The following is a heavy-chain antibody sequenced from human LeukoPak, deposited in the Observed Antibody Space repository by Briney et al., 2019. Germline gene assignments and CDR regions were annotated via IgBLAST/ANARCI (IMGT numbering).Heavy chain of an antibody. CDR2: ISGSGGST. Sequence: PGGSLRLSCAASGFTFSSYAMSWVRQAPGKGLEWVSAISGSGGSTYYADSVAGRFIISRDKSKNTMYVQMNSLRDEDTAVYYCAKGSCSSTSCHFDYWGQGTLVTVSS. CDR1: GFTFSSYA. D-gene: IGHD2-2*01. J-gene: IGHJ4*02. V-gene: IGHV3-23*01. CDR3: AKGSCSSTSCHFDY.